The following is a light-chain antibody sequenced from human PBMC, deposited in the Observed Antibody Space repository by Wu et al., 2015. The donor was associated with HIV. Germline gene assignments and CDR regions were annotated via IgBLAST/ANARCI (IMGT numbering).Light chain of an antibody. CDR1: QAISSD. J-gene: IGKJ1*01. Sequence: AIRVTQSPSSLSASTGDRVTITCRASQAISSDLAWYQQKPGEAPKLLIFAASTLQSGVPSRFRGSGSGTDFNLTISCLQAEDFATYYCQQYFDNFPTFGQGTEVDLK. CDR2: AAS. CDR3: QQYFDNFPT. V-gene: IGKV1-8*01.